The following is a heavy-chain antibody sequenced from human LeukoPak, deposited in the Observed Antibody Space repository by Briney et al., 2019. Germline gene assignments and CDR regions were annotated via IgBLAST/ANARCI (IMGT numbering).Heavy chain of an antibody. D-gene: IGHD3-9*01. CDR2: IWYDGSNQ. V-gene: IGHV3-33*01. CDR3: TRDRAQQYFGY. CDR1: RFTFRNYG. J-gene: IGHJ4*02. Sequence: PGGSLRLSCAASRFTFRNYGMHWVRQAPGKGLEWVATIWYDGSNQYYADSVKGRFTISRDNSKNMLYLQMNSLRAEDTAVYYCTRDRAQQYFGYWGQGTLVTVSS.